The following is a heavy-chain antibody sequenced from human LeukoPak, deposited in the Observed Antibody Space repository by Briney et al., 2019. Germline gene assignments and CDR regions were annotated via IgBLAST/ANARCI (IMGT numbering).Heavy chain of an antibody. D-gene: IGHD4-17*01. CDR3: AKDASRRGTTVTTFDP. Sequence: GGSLRLSCAASGFTFSSYSMNWVRQAPGKGLEWVSYIGSSSSTIYYGDSVKGRFTISRDNSKNTLYLQMNSLRAEDTAVYYCAKDASRRGTTVTTFDPWGQGTLVTVSS. CDR1: GFTFSSYS. J-gene: IGHJ5*02. CDR2: IGSSSSTI. V-gene: IGHV3-48*01.